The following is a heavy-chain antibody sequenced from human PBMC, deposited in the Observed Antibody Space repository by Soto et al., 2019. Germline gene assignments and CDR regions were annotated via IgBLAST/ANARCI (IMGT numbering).Heavy chain of an antibody. V-gene: IGHV4-59*08. Sequence: SETLSLTCTVSGGSISSYYWSWIRQPPGKGLEWIGYIYYSGSTNYNPSLKSRVTISVDTSKNQFSLNLSSVTAADTAVYYCARHHLGYCSGGSCYGNDAFDIWGQGTMVTVSS. D-gene: IGHD2-15*01. CDR2: IYYSGST. CDR1: GGSISSYY. CDR3: ARHHLGYCSGGSCYGNDAFDI. J-gene: IGHJ3*02.